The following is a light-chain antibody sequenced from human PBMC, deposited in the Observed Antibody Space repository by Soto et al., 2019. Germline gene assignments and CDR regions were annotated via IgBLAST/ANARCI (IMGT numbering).Light chain of an antibody. CDR1: SSDVGGYNY. V-gene: IGLV2-14*01. CDR2: DVS. J-gene: IGLJ2*01. CDR3: SSYTSSSPL. Sequence: QSALTQPASVSGSPGQSITISCTGTSSDVGGYNYVSWYQQHPGKAPKLMIYDVSNRPSGVSNGFSGSKSGNTSSLTISGLQAEDEADYYCSSYTSSSPLFGGGTKLTVL.